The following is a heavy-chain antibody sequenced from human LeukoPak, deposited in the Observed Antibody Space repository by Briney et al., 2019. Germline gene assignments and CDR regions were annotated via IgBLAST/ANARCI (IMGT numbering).Heavy chain of an antibody. V-gene: IGHV3-30*18. CDR2: ISYDGSNK. D-gene: IGHD3-16*01. CDR3: AKADYASYGMDV. CDR1: GFTFSSYG. J-gene: IGHJ6*02. Sequence: GGSLRLSCAASGFTFSSYGMHWVRQAPGKGLEWVAVISYDGSNKYYADSVKGRFTISRDNSKNTLYLQVNSLRAEDTAVYYCAKADYASYGMDVWGQGTTVTVSS.